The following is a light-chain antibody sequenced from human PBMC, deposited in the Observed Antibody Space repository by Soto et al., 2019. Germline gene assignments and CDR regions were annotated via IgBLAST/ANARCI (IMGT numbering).Light chain of an antibody. V-gene: IGKV3-15*01. CDR2: GAS. Sequence: EIVMTQSPATLSVSPGERATLSCRASQSVRSNLAWYQQKPGQAPRLLFYGASTRATGIPARFSGSGSGTEFTLTISSLQSEDFAAYYCQQYDNWPVYTFGQGTKLEIK. J-gene: IGKJ2*01. CDR1: QSVRSN. CDR3: QQYDNWPVYT.